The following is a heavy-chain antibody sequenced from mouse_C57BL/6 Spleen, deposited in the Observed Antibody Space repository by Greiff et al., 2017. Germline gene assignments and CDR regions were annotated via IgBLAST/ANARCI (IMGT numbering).Heavy chain of an antibody. V-gene: IGHV1-53*01. Sequence: VQLQQPGTELVKPGASVKLSCKASGYTFTSYWMHWVKQRPGQGLEWIGNLYPSNGGTNYNEKFKSKATLTVDKSSSTAYMQLISLPSEDSAVDYCARHYGSTSWFAYWGQGTLVTVSA. J-gene: IGHJ3*01. CDR2: LYPSNGGT. CDR1: GYTFTSYW. D-gene: IGHD1-1*01. CDR3: ARHYGSTSWFAY.